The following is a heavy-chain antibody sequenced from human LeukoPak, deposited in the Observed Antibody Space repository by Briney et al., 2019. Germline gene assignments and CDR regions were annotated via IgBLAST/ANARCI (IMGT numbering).Heavy chain of an antibody. V-gene: IGHV3-33*01. J-gene: IGHJ4*02. CDR2: IWYDGSNK. CDR3: ARDMRAQYAAADY. Sequence: PGGSLRLSCAASGLTFSSYGMHWVRQAPGKGLEWVTVIWYDGSNKYYADPVKGRFTISRDNSKNTLYLQMNSLRAEDTAVYYCARDMRAQYAAADYWGQGTLVTVSS. CDR1: GLTFSSYG. D-gene: IGHD6-13*01.